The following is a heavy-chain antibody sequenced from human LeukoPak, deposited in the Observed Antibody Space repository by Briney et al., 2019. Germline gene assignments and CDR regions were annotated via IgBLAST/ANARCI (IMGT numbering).Heavy chain of an antibody. CDR2: INPNSGGT. J-gene: IGHJ5*02. Sequence: ASVKVSCKASGYTFTGYYMHWVRQAPGQGLEWMGWINPNSGGTNYAQKFQGGVTMTRDTSISTAYMELSRLRSDDTAVYYCARPASGSSGFDPWGQGTLVTVSS. D-gene: IGHD1-26*01. CDR1: GYTFTGYY. V-gene: IGHV1-2*02. CDR3: ARPASGSSGFDP.